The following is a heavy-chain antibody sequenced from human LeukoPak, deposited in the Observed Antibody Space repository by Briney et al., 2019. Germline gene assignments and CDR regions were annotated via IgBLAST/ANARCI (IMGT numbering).Heavy chain of an antibody. Sequence: ASVKVSCKASGYTFTGYYMHWVRQAPGQGLEWMGWINPNSGGTNYAQKFQGRVTMTRDMSTSTVYMELSSLRSEDTAVYYCARGETKGGYLNWFDPWGQGTLVTVSS. CDR1: GYTFTGYY. CDR3: ARGETKGGYLNWFDP. J-gene: IGHJ5*02. D-gene: IGHD1-1*01. V-gene: IGHV1-2*02. CDR2: INPNSGGT.